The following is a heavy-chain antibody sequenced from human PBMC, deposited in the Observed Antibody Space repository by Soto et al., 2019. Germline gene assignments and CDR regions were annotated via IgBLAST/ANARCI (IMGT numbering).Heavy chain of an antibody. Sequence: PGGSLRLSCISSGFTFGTYTMNWVRQAPGKGLEWVSGIRGFSPYTFYAESVRGRFTISRDNAKNSLFLQMDSLRAEDTAVYYCARDRVDEAHDYSYKAMDAWGQGPTGT. D-gene: IGHD2-21*01. V-gene: IGHV3-21*01. CDR2: IRGFSPYT. CDR3: ARDRVDEAHDYSYKAMDA. J-gene: IGHJ6*02. CDR1: GFTFGTYT.